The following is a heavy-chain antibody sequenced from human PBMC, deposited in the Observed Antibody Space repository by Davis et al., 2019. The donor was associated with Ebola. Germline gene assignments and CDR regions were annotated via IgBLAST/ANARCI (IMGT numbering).Heavy chain of an antibody. V-gene: IGHV3-9*01. D-gene: IGHD3-16*01. CDR2: VSWNNISL. CDR3: VKGRADVGPGRFIWYFDF. Sequence: SLKISCEASGFSFNDSAMHWVRLVPGKGLEWVSGVSWNNISLGYADSVKGRFAISRDNAKNYLFLQMGSLRSEDTALYYCVKGRADVGPGRFIWYFDFWGQGTLVTVSS. J-gene: IGHJ4*02. CDR1: GFSFNDSA.